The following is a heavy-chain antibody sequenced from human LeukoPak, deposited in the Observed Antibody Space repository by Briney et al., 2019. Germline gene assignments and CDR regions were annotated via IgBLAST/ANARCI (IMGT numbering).Heavy chain of an antibody. V-gene: IGHV3-21*01. CDR2: ISSSSSYI. D-gene: IGHD3-10*01. CDR3: ARGVVRGVIKSPLVDY. Sequence: GGSLRLSCGASGFPFRSYSMNWVRQAPGKGLEWVSSISSSSSYIYYADSVKGRFTISRDNAKHSLYLQMNSMGAETTVVYYCARGVVRGVIKSPLVDYWGQGTLVTVSS. J-gene: IGHJ4*02. CDR1: GFPFRSYS.